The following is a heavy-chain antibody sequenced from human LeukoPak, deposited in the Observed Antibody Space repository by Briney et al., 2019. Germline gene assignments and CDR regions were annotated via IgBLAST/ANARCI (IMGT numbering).Heavy chain of an antibody. Sequence: PGGSLRLSCGASGFTFSTHDMQWVRQAPGKGLEWVAGISRSGATYHTDSVKGRFTISRDNSGSTLDLQMNGLRAEDTALYYCAKGGYFDFENWGQGTMVTVSS. CDR2: ISRSGAT. D-gene: IGHD3-9*01. V-gene: IGHV3-23*01. CDR3: AKGGYFDFEN. CDR1: GFTFSTHD. J-gene: IGHJ3*01.